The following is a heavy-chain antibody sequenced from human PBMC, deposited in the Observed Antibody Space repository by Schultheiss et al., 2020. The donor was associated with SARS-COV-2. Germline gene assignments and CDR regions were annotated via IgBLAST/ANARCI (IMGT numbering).Heavy chain of an antibody. Sequence: ASVKVSCKASGYTFTSYYMHWVRQAPGQGLEWMGIINPSGGSTSYAQKFQGRVTMTRDTSTSTVYMELSSLRSEDTAVYYCARDLVDCSGGSCYHNWFDPWGQGTLVTVSS. D-gene: IGHD2-15*01. V-gene: IGHV1-46*01. CDR1: GYTFTSYY. CDR2: INPSGGST. CDR3: ARDLVDCSGGSCYHNWFDP. J-gene: IGHJ5*02.